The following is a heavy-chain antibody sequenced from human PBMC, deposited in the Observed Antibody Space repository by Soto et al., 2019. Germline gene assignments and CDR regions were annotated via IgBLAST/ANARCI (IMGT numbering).Heavy chain of an antibody. D-gene: IGHD2-2*01. J-gene: IGHJ4*02. CDR1: GFTFGDYA. V-gene: IGHV3-9*01. Sequence: GGSLRLSCAASGFTFGDYAMHWVRQAPGKGLEWVSGISWRSNNILYVDSVKGRFTISRDNANNSLYLQMNSLRTDDTALYYCVKDRNLRVVPAGMLGAADSWGLGTLVTVSS. CDR2: ISWRSNNI. CDR3: VKDRNLRVVPAGMLGAADS.